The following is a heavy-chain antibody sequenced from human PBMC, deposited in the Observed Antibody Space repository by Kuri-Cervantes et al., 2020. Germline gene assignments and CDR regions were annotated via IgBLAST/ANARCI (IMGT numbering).Heavy chain of an antibody. CDR1: GGSISSGDYY. CDR3: ARVGRITMVRGVLDAFDI. J-gene: IGHJ3*02. CDR2: IYYSGST. Sequence: LRLSCTVSGGSISSGDYYWSWICQPPGKGLEWIGYIYYSGSTYYNPSLKSRVTISVDTSKNQFSLKLSSVTAADTAVYYCARVGRITMVRGVLDAFDIWGQGTMVTVSS. V-gene: IGHV4-30-4*01. D-gene: IGHD3-10*01.